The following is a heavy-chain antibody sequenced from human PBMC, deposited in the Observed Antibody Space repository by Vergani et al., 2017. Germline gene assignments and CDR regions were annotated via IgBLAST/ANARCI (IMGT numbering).Heavy chain of an antibody. D-gene: IGHD3-9*01. CDR2: IYWNDDK. CDR3: AHRIVLTGPDAFDI. V-gene: IGHV2-5*01. CDR1: RRSLTTGGLG. J-gene: IGHJ3*02. Sequence: QITLKESGPTLVKPTQTLSLTCTLSRRSLTTGGLGVGWIRQPPGKALEWLAPIYWNDDKRFIPSLKNRLTITKDTYKNQVVLTRTNMGPVDTATYYFAHRIVLTGPDAFDIWGPGTLVTVSS.